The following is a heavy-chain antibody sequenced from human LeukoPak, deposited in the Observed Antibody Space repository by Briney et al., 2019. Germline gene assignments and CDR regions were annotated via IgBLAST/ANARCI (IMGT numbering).Heavy chain of an antibody. Sequence: SGRSLRLSCAASGFTFSSYGMHWVRQAPGKGLEWVAVIWYDGSNKYYADSVKGRFTISRDNSKNTLYLQMNSLRAEDTAVYYCAKDIEEWLVKGGGCFDYWGQGTLVTVSS. CDR2: IWYDGSNK. D-gene: IGHD6-19*01. CDR1: GFTFSSYG. CDR3: AKDIEEWLVKGGGCFDY. J-gene: IGHJ4*02. V-gene: IGHV3-33*06.